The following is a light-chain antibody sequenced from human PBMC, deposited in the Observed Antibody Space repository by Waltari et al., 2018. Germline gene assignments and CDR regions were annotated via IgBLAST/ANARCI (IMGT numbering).Light chain of an antibody. CDR2: GAS. Sequence: EIVLTQSPGTLSFSPGERATLSSRASQSVSSSSLAWYQQKPGQAPRLVIYGASSRATGIPDRFSGSGSGTDFTLTISRLEPEDFAVYYCQHYGTSPEVTFGGGTKVEIK. CDR3: QHYGTSPEVT. J-gene: IGKJ4*01. V-gene: IGKV3-20*01. CDR1: QSVSSSS.